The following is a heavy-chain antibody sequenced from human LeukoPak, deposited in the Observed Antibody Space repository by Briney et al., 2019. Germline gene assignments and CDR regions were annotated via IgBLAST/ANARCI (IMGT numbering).Heavy chain of an antibody. Sequence: SETQSLTCTVSGASISSSTDYWRWIRQPPGKGLEWIANIYYSGSTYYNPSLKSRVTISVDTSKNQFSLKLSSVTAADTAVYYCAGLIRPGWFDPWGQGTLVTVSS. J-gene: IGHJ5*02. CDR2: IYYSGST. V-gene: IGHV4-39*01. D-gene: IGHD1-14*01. CDR1: GASISSSTDY. CDR3: AGLIRPGWFDP.